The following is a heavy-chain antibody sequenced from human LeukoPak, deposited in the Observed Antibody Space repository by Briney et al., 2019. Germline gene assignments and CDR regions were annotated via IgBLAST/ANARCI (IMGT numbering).Heavy chain of an antibody. CDR1: GFTFSSYA. CDR3: ARDSTTVVTLRTDY. CDR2: ISYDGSNK. D-gene: IGHD4-23*01. J-gene: IGHJ4*02. Sequence: GGSLRLSCAASGFTFSSYAMHWVRQAPGKGLEWVAVISYDGSNKYYADSVKGRFTISRDNSKNTLYLQMNSLRAEDTAVYYCARDSTTVVTLRTDYWGQGTLVTVSS. V-gene: IGHV3-30*04.